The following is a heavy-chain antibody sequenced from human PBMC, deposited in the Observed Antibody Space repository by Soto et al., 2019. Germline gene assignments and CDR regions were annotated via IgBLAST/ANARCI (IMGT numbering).Heavy chain of an antibody. CDR3: ARVDWFRGMDV. J-gene: IGHJ6*02. D-gene: IGHD3-9*01. Sequence: PSQTLSLTCAISGDSVSGNSAVWNWIRQSPSRGLEWLGRTYYRSKWYNDYAVSVKSRITINPDTSKNQFSLQLNSVTPEDTAVYYCARVDWFRGMDVWGQGTTVTVSS. CDR2: TYYRSKWYN. CDR1: GDSVSGNSAV. V-gene: IGHV6-1*01.